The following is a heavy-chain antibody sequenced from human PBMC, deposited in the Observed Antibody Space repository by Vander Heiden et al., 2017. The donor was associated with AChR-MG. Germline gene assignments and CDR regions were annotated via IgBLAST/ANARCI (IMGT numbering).Heavy chain of an antibody. CDR2: IHSSGAST. CDR1: RFTCTTYA. V-gene: IGHV3-23*01. D-gene: IGHD3-10*01. J-gene: IGHJ4*02. Sequence: EAQLLESGGGLVQPRWSLRPSCQASRFTCTTYAMTWVRQTPGKGLGWVASIHSSGASTFYAGSVRGRFTISRDNSKNTLFLQMHSMRAEDTAVYYCAKDWPKTWQSCWGQGTLVTVSS. CDR3: AKDWPKTWQSC.